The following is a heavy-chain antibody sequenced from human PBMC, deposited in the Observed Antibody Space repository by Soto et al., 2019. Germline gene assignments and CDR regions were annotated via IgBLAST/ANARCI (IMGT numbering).Heavy chain of an antibody. D-gene: IGHD6-6*01. Sequence: SETLSLTCTVSGGSISSSSYYWGWIRQPPGKGLEWIGNINHSGSTNYNPSLKSRVTISVDTSKNQFSLKLSSVTAADTAVYYCARVGAARRYYMDVWGKGTTVTVSS. CDR2: INHSGST. CDR3: ARVGAARRYYMDV. V-gene: IGHV4-39*07. CDR1: GGSISSSSYY. J-gene: IGHJ6*03.